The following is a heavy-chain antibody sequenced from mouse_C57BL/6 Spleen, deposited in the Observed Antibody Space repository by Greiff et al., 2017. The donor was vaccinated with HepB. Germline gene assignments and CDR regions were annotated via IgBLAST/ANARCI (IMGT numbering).Heavy chain of an antibody. J-gene: IGHJ2*01. CDR1: GYTFTSYW. Sequence: VQLQQPGAELVRPGSSVKLSCKASGYTFTSYWMDWVKQRPGQGLEWIGNIYPSDSETHYNQKFKDKATLTVDKSSSTAYMQLSSLTSEDSAVYYCARSGLRQYYFDYWGQGTTLTVSS. D-gene: IGHD2-2*01. CDR2: IYPSDSET. V-gene: IGHV1-61*01. CDR3: ARSGLRQYYFDY.